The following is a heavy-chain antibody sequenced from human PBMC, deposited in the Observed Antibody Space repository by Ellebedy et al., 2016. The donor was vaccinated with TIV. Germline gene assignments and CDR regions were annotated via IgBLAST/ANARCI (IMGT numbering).Heavy chain of an antibody. CDR1: GYTLTELS. CDR3: ARAYCSGGSCYEWGGRGYFDY. V-gene: IGHV1-18*01. D-gene: IGHD2-15*01. CDR2: ISAYNGNT. J-gene: IGHJ4*02. Sequence: ASVKVSCKVSGYTLTELSMHWVRQAPGQGLEWMGWISAYNGNTNYAQKLQGRVTMTTDTSTSTAYMELRSLRSDDTAVYYCARAYCSGGSCYEWGGRGYFDYWGQGTLVTVSS.